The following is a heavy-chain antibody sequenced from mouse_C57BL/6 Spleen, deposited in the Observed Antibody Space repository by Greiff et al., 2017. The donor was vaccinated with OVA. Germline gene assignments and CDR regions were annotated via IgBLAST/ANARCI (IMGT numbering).Heavy chain of an antibody. CDR1: GFTFSDYY. J-gene: IGHJ2*01. CDR2: INYDGSSP. Sequence: DVQLVESEGGLVKPGSSMKLSCTASGFTFSDYYMAWVRQVPEKGLEWVANINYDGSSPSYMHSVKSRFIISRDNAKNILYLQMSSLKSEDTATYYCAREGYYGFDYWGQGTTLTVSS. CDR3: AREGYYGFDY. D-gene: IGHD1-1*01. V-gene: IGHV5-16*01.